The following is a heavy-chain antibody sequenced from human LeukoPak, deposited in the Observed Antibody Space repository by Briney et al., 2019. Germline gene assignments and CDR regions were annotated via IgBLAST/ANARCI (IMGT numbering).Heavy chain of an antibody. J-gene: IGHJ4*02. CDR2: ISGSGGST. V-gene: IGHV3-23*01. D-gene: IGHD1-1*01. CDR3: ASPPYMDY. Sequence: PGGSLRLSCAASGFTFSSYAMSWVRQAPGKGLEWVSAISGSGGSTYYADSVKGRFTISRDNSKNTLFLKMNSLRAEEPAVFYCASPPYMDYWGQGTLVTVSS. CDR1: GFTFSSYA.